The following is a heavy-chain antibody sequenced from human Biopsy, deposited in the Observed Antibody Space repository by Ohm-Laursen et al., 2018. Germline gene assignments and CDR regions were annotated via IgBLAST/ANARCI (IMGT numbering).Heavy chain of an antibody. CDR2: IFNSANT. CDR1: GGSISSGGSY. CDR3: ARGDYFDSNGYFWFDP. J-gene: IGHJ5*02. V-gene: IGHV4-31*01. D-gene: IGHD3-22*01. Sequence: TLSLTCTVSGGSISSGGSYWSWIRQRPAKGLEWIGYIFNSANTYYNPSLKNLITISGDTSKNQFSLKLNSVTAADTAVYYCARGDYFDSNGYFWFDPWGQGTLVTVSS.